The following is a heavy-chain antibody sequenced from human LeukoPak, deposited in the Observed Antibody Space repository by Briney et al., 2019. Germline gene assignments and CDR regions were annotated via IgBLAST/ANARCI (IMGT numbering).Heavy chain of an antibody. CDR1: GFNIRTYG. D-gene: IGHD6-19*01. CDR3: ASLAVAGTTFDY. J-gene: IGHJ4*02. CDR2: VRYDGHTQ. Sequence: GGSLRLSCAASGFNIRTYGMHWVRQSPGKALEGLAIVRYDGHTQNYVDSVKGRFTISRDTSKNTVFLQMSSLRAEDRALYYCASLAVAGTTFDYWGQGTLVTVSS. V-gene: IGHV3-30*02.